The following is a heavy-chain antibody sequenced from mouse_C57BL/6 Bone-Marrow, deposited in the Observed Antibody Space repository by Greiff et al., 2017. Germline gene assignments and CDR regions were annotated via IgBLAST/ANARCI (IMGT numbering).Heavy chain of an antibody. D-gene: IGHD1-1*01. Sequence: EVKLVESGGDLVKPGGSLKLSCAASGFTFSSYGMSWVRQTPDQRLEWVATISSGGSYTYYPDSVKGRFTISRDNAKNTLYLQMSSLKSEDTAMYYCARRRYGSSYYYAMDYWGQGTSVTVSS. CDR1: GFTFSSYG. CDR2: ISSGGSYT. V-gene: IGHV5-6*02. J-gene: IGHJ4*01. CDR3: ARRRYGSSYYYAMDY.